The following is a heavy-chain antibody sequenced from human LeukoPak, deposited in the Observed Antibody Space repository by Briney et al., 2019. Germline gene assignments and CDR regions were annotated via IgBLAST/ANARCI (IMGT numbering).Heavy chain of an antibody. CDR2: IYYSGST. J-gene: IGHJ6*04. D-gene: IGHD4-17*01. CDR3: ARDGDYVNYYYYGMDV. Sequence: SETLSLTCTVSGGSVSSGSYYWSWIRQPPGKGLEWIGYIYYSGSTNYNPSLKSRVTISVDASKNQFSLKLSSVTAADTAVYNCARDGDYVNYYYYGMDVWGKGTTVTVSS. V-gene: IGHV4-61*01. CDR1: GGSVSSGSYY.